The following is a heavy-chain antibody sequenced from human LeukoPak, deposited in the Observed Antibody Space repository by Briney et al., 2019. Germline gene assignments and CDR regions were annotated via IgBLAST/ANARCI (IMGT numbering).Heavy chain of an antibody. Sequence: ASVKVSCKTSGFTFTSYGISWMRQAPGQGLEWMAWISANNGDTHYAQRLQGRVTLTTDTSTGTAYMEVRSLRPDDTAVYYCARKGMGSPLDFWGQGTLVTVSS. CDR3: ARKGMGSPLDF. CDR1: GFTFTSYG. D-gene: IGHD3-10*01. J-gene: IGHJ4*02. CDR2: ISANNGDT. V-gene: IGHV1-18*04.